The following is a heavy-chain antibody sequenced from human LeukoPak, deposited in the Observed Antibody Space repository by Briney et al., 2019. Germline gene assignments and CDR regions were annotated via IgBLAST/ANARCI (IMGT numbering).Heavy chain of an antibody. Sequence: SETLSLTCTVSGGSISSYYWSWIRQPPGKGLEWIGYIYYSGSTNYNPSLKSRVTISVDTSKNQFSLKLSSVTAADTAVYYCARTGEAAVSPYDYWGQGTLVTVPS. CDR2: IYYSGST. CDR1: GGSISSYY. J-gene: IGHJ4*02. V-gene: IGHV4-59*01. CDR3: ARTGEAAVSPYDY. D-gene: IGHD2-21*01.